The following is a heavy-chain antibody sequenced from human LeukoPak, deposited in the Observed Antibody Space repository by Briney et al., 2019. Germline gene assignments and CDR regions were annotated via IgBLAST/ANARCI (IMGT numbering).Heavy chain of an antibody. CDR1: GGSISSSSYY. CDR3: AREFVGGGATIRPYFDY. CDR2: INHSGST. D-gene: IGHD1-26*01. V-gene: IGHV4-39*07. J-gene: IGHJ4*02. Sequence: SETLSLTCTVSGGSISSSSYYWGWIRQPPGKGLEWIGEINHSGSTNYNPSLKSRVTISVDTSKNQFSLKLSSVTAADTAVYYCAREFVGGGATIRPYFDYWGQGTLVTVSS.